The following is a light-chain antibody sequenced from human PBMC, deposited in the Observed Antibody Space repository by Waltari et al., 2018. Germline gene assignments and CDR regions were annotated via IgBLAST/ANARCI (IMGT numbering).Light chain of an antibody. V-gene: IGLV2-14*01. CDR2: EVA. Sequence: QSALTQPASVSGSPGQSITISCTGTSNDVGGYGYVSWYQQSPGKAPKLIIYEVAYRPSGISTLFSGSKSGNTASLTISGLQADDEADYYCSSHTSTVPHVFGTGTRVTVV. CDR1: SNDVGGYGY. J-gene: IGLJ1*01. CDR3: SSHTSTVPHV.